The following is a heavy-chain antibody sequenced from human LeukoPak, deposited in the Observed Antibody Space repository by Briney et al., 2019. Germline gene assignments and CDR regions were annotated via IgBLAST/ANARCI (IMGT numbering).Heavy chain of an antibody. CDR1: GFTFSSHG. Sequence: GGSLRLSCAASGFTFSSHGMHWVRQAPGKGLEWVAVTWYDGSKKYYADPVKGRFTISRDNSKNTLYLQMNSLRAEDTAMYYCARGTSGIAAAGYFDYWGQGTLVTVSS. V-gene: IGHV3-33*01. D-gene: IGHD6-13*01. CDR2: TWYDGSKK. J-gene: IGHJ4*02. CDR3: ARGTSGIAAAGYFDY.